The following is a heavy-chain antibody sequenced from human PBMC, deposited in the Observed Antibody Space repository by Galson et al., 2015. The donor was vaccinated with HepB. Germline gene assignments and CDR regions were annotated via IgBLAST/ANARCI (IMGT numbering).Heavy chain of an antibody. CDR2: IDTGDSYT. CDR3: ARRYCTSSSCSGVHFHYYGLDV. D-gene: IGHD2-8*01. CDR1: GYTFSNYW. Sequence: QSGAEVKKPGESVRISCQGSGYTFSNYWITWVRQVPGKGLEWLGRIDTGDSYTHHNPSFAGRVTMSVDRSIDTAYLQWSGLRTSDTGIYYCARRYCTSSSCSGVHFHYYGLDVWGQGTTVTVSS. V-gene: IGHV5-10-1*01. J-gene: IGHJ6*02.